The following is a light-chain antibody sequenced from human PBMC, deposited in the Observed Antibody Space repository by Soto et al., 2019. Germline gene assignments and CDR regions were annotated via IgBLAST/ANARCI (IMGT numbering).Light chain of an antibody. V-gene: IGLV2-14*01. CDR3: SSYSSSSTVV. CDR1: SSDVGGYNY. CDR2: GVS. Sequence: QSVLTQPASVSGSPGQSIAISCTGTSSDVGGYNYVSWYQQYPGKAPKLMIYGVSNRPSGVSNRFSGSKSGNTASLTISGLQAEDEADYYCSSYSSSSTVVFGGGTKLTVL. J-gene: IGLJ3*02.